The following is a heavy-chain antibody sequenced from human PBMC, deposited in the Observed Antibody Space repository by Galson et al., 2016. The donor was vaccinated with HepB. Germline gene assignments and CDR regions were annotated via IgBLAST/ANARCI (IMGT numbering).Heavy chain of an antibody. CDR1: GISFSSYA. D-gene: IGHD4-17*01. CDR3: AKAEMTTVTRFEH. CDR2: IRGCGGTT. V-gene: IGHV3-23*01. J-gene: IGHJ4*02. Sequence: SLRLSCAASGISFSSYAMSWVRQAPGEGLEWVSAIRGCGGTTYYADSVKGRFTISRDNSKNTLYLQMNSLRVEDTAIYYCAKAEMTTVTRFEHWGQGTLVTGSP.